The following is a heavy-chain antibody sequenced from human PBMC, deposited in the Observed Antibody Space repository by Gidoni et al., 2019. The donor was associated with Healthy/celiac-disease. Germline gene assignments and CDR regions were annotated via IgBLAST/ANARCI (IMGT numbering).Heavy chain of an antibody. V-gene: IGHV3-23*01. Sequence: EVQLLESGGGLVQPGGSLRLSLSASGFTFSSYAMSWVRQAPGKGMEWVSAMSGSGGSTYYADSVKGRFTISRDNYKNTLYLQMNRLRAEDTAVYYCAKASVRSGYALWGQGTLVTVSS. CDR1: GFTFSSYA. D-gene: IGHD3-3*01. CDR2: MSGSGGST. CDR3: AKASVRSGYAL. J-gene: IGHJ4*02.